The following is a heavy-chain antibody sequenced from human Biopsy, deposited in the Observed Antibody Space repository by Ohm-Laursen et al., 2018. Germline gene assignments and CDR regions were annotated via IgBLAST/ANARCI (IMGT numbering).Heavy chain of an antibody. CDR3: SNEVHGRDY. Sequence: GTLSLTCTVFGKTFSDYQWSWIRQPPGKGLEWIGQINQAGTTNYNPSLKSRVSISADASKYEFSLRLTSVTAADTAVYLCSNEVHGRDYWGLGAQVTVSS. V-gene: IGHV4-34*08. D-gene: IGHD2-15*01. CDR1: GKTFSDYQ. CDR2: INQAGTT. J-gene: IGHJ4*02.